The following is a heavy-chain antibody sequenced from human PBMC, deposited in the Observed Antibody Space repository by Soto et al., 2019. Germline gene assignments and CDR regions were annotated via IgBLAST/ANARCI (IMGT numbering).Heavy chain of an antibody. J-gene: IGHJ4*02. D-gene: IGHD2-2*02. CDR3: AKSPNLYCSSPNCYKYYFDH. CDR1: GFTFNTYG. CDR2: ISYDGSEK. V-gene: IGHV3-30*18. Sequence: LRLSCAASGFTFNTYGMHWVRQAPGKGLEWVAVISYDGSEKYYVDSVKGRFTISKDNSKNTLYLQMNSLRPEDTAVYYCAKSPNLYCSSPNCYKYYFDHWGQGTRVTVSS.